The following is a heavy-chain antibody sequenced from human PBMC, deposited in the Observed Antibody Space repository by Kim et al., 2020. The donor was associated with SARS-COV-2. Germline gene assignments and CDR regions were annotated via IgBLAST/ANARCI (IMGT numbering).Heavy chain of an antibody. CDR3: ATGHSTS. J-gene: IGHJ4*02. D-gene: IGHD6-13*01. Sequence: TSGATYYADSVKGRFTISRDNSRDTLYLQMNSLRVEDTAVYYCATGHSTSWGQGTLVTVSS. V-gene: IGHV3-23*01. CDR2: TSGAT.